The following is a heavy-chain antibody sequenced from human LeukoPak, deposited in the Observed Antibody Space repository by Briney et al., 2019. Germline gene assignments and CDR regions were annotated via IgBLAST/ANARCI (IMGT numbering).Heavy chain of an antibody. V-gene: IGHV1-18*01. CDR3: ARASGYSYGYPGYYYYMDV. CDR2: ISAYNGNT. CDR1: GYTFTSYG. Sequence: ASVKVSCKASGYTFTSYGISWVRQAPGQGLEWMGWISAYNGNTNYAQKLQGRVTMTTDTSTSTAYMELRSLRSDDTAVYYCARASGYSYGYPGYYYYMDVWGKGTTVTVSS. J-gene: IGHJ6*03. D-gene: IGHD5-18*01.